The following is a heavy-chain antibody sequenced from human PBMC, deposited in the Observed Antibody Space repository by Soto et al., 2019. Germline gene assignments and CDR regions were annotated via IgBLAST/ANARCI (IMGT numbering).Heavy chain of an antibody. CDR1: GFTFSTFW. D-gene: IGHD3-16*01. V-gene: IGHV3-7*01. J-gene: IGHJ4*02. CDR3: VCGGNFFVY. Sequence: EVQLLESGGGLVQPGGSLRLSCAASGFTFSTFWMTWVRRPPGKGLEWVANLDQDGGERYYVDSVRGRFTISRDNAKNSLYLQMNSLRAEDTAVYYCVCGGNFFVYWGQGTLVTVSP. CDR2: LDQDGGER.